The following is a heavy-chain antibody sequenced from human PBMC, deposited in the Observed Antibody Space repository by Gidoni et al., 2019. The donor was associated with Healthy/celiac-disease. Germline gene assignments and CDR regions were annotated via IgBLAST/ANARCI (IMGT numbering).Heavy chain of an antibody. CDR1: GGSFSGYY. CDR3: ARGPYCGGDCYHWYFDL. V-gene: IGHV4-34*01. D-gene: IGHD2-21*02. CDR2: INHSGRT. J-gene: IGHJ2*01. Sequence: QVHLQQWGAGLLKPSETLSRNCAAYGGSFSGYYWSWIRQPPGKWLEWIGEINHSGRTNYSPSLKSRVTISIDTSKNQFSLKLSSVTAADTSVYYCARGPYCGGDCYHWYFDLWGRGTLVTGSS.